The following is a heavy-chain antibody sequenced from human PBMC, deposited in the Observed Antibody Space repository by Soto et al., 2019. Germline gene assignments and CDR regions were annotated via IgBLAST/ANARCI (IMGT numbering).Heavy chain of an antibody. CDR2: ISGSGGST. V-gene: IGHV3-23*01. D-gene: IGHD2-15*01. CDR1: GFTFSSYA. J-gene: IGHJ4*02. Sequence: PGGSPRLSCAASGFTFSSYAMSWVRQAPGKGLEWVSAISGSGGSTYYADSVKGRFTISRDNSKNTLYLQMNSLRAEDTAVYYCAKDPPAGYCSGGSCYSDVLRAPDYFDYWGQGTLVTVSS. CDR3: AKDPPAGYCSGGSCYSDVLRAPDYFDY.